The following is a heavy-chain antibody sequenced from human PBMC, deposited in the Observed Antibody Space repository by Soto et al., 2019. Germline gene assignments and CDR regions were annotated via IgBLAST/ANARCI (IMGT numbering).Heavy chain of an antibody. J-gene: IGHJ4*02. CDR2: INPSGGST. CDR3: TRAFPGPTGTTTFDK. V-gene: IGHV1-46*03. D-gene: IGHD1-1*01. Sequence: QVQLVQSGAEVMKPGASVKVSCMSFGYTFTTYHMYWVRQAPGQGLEWMGKINPSGGSTRYAHRFQGRVTMTRDTSTSTVYMELSGLTSEDTDVYYCTRAFPGPTGTTTFDKWGQGTLVTVSS. CDR1: GYTFTTYH.